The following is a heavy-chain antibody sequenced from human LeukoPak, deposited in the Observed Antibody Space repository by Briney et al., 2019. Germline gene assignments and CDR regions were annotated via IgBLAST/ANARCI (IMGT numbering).Heavy chain of an antibody. CDR2: ISSSGSTI. J-gene: IGHJ4*02. V-gene: IGHV3-11*01. CDR3: ARDSMAYDTPQGVDY. D-gene: IGHD3-22*01. CDR1: GFTFSDYY. Sequence: GGSLRLSCAATGFTFSDYYMSWIRQAQGKGLEWVSYISSSGSTIYYADSVKGRFTISRDNAKNSLYLQMNSLRAEDTAVYYCARDSMAYDTPQGVDYWGQGTLVTVSS.